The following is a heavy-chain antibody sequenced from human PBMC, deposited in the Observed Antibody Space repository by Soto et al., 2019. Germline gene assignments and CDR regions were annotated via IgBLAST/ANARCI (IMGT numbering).Heavy chain of an antibody. CDR3: AGEVVAAYNWFDP. CDR1: GYTFTSYD. J-gene: IGHJ5*02. Sequence: QVQLVQSGAEVKKPGASVKVSCKASGYTFTSYDINWVRQATGQGLEWMGWMNPNRGNTGYAQKFQGRVAMTRNTSISTAYMELSSLRSEDTAVYYCAGEVVAAYNWFDPWGQGTLVTVAS. CDR2: MNPNRGNT. V-gene: IGHV1-8*01. D-gene: IGHD2-15*01.